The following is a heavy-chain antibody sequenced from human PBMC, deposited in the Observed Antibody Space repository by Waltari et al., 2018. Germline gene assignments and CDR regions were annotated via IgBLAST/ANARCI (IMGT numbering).Heavy chain of an antibody. CDR1: GGSFSGYY. V-gene: IGHV4-34*01. CDR3: ARRGYDYVWGSYRYNYYYGMDV. J-gene: IGHJ6*02. D-gene: IGHD3-16*02. CDR2: INHSGST. Sequence: QVQLQQWGAGLLKPSETLSLTCAVYGGSFSGYYWSWIRQPPGKGLEWIGEINHSGSTNYNPSLKSRVTISVGTSKNQFSRKLSAVTAADTAVYYCARRGYDYVWGSYRYNYYYGMDVWGQGTTVTVSS.